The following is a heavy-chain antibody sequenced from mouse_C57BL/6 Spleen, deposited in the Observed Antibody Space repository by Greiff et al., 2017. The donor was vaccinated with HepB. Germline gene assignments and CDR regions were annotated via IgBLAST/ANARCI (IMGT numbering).Heavy chain of an antibody. Sequence: EVKLVESGGGLVKPGGSLKLSCAASGFTFSSYAMSWVRQTPEKRLEWVATISDGGSYTYYPDNVKGRFTISRDNAKNNLYLQMSHLKSEDTAMYYCARGLYDYDRDWYFDVWGTGTTVTVSS. CDR1: GFTFSSYA. D-gene: IGHD2-4*01. V-gene: IGHV5-4*03. CDR2: ISDGGSYT. CDR3: ARGLYDYDRDWYFDV. J-gene: IGHJ1*03.